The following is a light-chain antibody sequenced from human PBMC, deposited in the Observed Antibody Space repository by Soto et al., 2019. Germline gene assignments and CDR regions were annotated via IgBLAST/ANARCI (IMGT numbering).Light chain of an antibody. CDR1: SSDVGDYNY. J-gene: IGLJ1*01. V-gene: IGLV2-11*01. CDR2: DVS. Sequence: QSVLTQPRSVSGSPGQSVAISCTGTSSDVGDYNYVSWYQQHPGKAPKVMIYDVSKRPSGVPDRFSGSKSGNTASLTISGLQAEDEADYYCCSYAGRPYVFGTGTKVTVL. CDR3: CSYAGRPYV.